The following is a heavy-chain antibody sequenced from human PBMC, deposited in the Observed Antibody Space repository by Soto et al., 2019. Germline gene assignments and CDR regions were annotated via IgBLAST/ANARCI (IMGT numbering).Heavy chain of an antibody. J-gene: IGHJ4*02. CDR1: GGTLSSYA. CDR2: IIPIFGTA. CDR3: ARFRHDYGDYGCFDY. V-gene: IGHV1-69*13. Sequence: GASVKVSCKASGGTLSSYAISWVRQAPGQGLEWMGGIIPIFGTANYAQKFQGRVTITADESTSTAYMELSSLRSEDTAVYYCARFRHDYGDYGCFDYWGQGTLVTVSS. D-gene: IGHD4-17*01.